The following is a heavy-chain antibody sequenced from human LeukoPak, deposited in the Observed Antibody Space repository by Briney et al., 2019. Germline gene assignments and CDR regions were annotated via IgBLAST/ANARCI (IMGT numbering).Heavy chain of an antibody. J-gene: IGHJ4*02. CDR3: ATGCVGSPNCQTTGYDH. CDR2: ISDSGRNT. CDR1: GFTFSIYA. Sequence: PGGSLRLSCAASGFTFSIYATNWVRQAPGKGLEWVSGISDSGRNTYYSDSVKGRFTISRDNSESTVYLQMNSLTAEDTAQYYCATGCVGSPNCQTTGYDHWGQGTLVTVSS. D-gene: IGHD2-2*01. V-gene: IGHV3-23*01.